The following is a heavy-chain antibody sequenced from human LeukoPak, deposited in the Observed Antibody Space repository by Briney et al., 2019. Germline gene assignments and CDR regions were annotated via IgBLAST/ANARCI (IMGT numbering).Heavy chain of an antibody. CDR3: ARANYCFDY. CDR2: IKQDGSDK. Sequence: GGSLRLSCAASGFTFSDYWMSWVRQAPGKGLEWVAYIKQDGSDKYYMDSVKGRFTISKDNAKNSLYLQMNSLRDEDSAVYYCARANYCFDYWGQGTLVTVSS. V-gene: IGHV3-7*01. CDR1: GFTFSDYW. D-gene: IGHD5-24*01. J-gene: IGHJ4*02.